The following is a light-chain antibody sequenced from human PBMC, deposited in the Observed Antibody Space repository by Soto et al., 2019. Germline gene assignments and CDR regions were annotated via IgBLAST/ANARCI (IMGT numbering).Light chain of an antibody. CDR2: DDT. V-gene: IGLV3-21*02. J-gene: IGLJ1*01. Sequence: SSELPQPPSVAVAPGQTADITCGGDNIESKTVHWYQQRPGQAPVLLVFDDTDRPSGIPERFSGSNSGDTATLTISRAEAGDEADYHCQVWDSTNDHYVFGTGTKV. CDR1: NIESKT. CDR3: QVWDSTNDHYV.